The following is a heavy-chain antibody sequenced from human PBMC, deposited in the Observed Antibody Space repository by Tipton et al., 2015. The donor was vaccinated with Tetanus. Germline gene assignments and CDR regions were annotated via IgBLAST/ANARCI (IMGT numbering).Heavy chain of an antibody. Sequence: TLSLTCSLSGGSLSSGTFYWDWIRQRPGKGLEWIGNIYYNGNALENPSLKGRVTLSLDKSKNQFSLRLSSVTAADTGIYYCARSAGNWFDPWGQGILVTVSS. CDR2: IYYNGNA. CDR1: GGSLSSGTFY. J-gene: IGHJ5*02. CDR3: ARSAGNWFDP. V-gene: IGHV4-39*01.